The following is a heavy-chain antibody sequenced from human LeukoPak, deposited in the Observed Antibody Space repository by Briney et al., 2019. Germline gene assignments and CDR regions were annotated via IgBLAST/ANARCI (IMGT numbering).Heavy chain of an antibody. CDR3: EGIDYSHYFDY. D-gene: IGHD4-11*01. J-gene: IGHJ4*02. CDR2: IYTSGST. CDR1: GGSISSYY. V-gene: IGHV4-4*07. Sequence: SETLSLTCTDSGGSISSYYWNWIRQPAGKGLEWIGRIYTSGSTNYSPSLKSRVTMSIDTSKNQFSLKLSSVTAADTAVYYREGIDYSHYFDYWGQGTLVTVSS.